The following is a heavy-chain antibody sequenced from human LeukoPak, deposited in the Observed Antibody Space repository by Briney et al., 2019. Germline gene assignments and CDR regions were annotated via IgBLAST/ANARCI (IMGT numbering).Heavy chain of an antibody. CDR3: ARHGGIGPKRDYFDY. J-gene: IGHJ4*02. Sequence: ASVKVSCKASAYTFTRYGISWVRQAPGQGLEWMGWLSTDNGDTNYAQKFQGRVTMTTDASTTTAHMELRSLTSDDTAIYYCARHGGIGPKRDYFDYWGPGTLVTVSS. V-gene: IGHV1-18*01. CDR1: AYTFTRYG. CDR2: LSTDNGDT. D-gene: IGHD3-16*01.